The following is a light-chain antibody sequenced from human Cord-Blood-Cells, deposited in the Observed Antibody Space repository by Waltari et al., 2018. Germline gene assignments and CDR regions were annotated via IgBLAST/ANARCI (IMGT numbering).Light chain of an antibody. V-gene: IGLV2-23*02. CDR2: EVS. CDR3: CSYAGSSTYV. CDR1: SGDVGSYNL. Sequence: QSALTQPASVSGSPGQSIPISCTGTSGDVGSYNLVSWYQQHPGKAPKLMIYEVSKRPSGVSNRFSGSKSGNTASLTISGLQAEDEADYYCCSYAGSSTYVFGTGTKVTVL. J-gene: IGLJ1*01.